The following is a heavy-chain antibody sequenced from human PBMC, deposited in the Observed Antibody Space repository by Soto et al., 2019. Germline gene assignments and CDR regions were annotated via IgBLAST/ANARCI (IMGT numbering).Heavy chain of an antibody. D-gene: IGHD2-2*01. CDR1: GGTFSSYA. J-gene: IGHJ4*02. Sequence: SVKVSCKASGGTFSSYAISWVRQAPGQGLEWMGGIIPIFGTANYAQKFQGRVTITADESTSTAYMELSSLRSEDTAVYYCARDSGSRVVPAYFDYWGQGTLVTVSS. CDR3: ARDSGSRVVPAYFDY. V-gene: IGHV1-69*13. CDR2: IIPIFGTA.